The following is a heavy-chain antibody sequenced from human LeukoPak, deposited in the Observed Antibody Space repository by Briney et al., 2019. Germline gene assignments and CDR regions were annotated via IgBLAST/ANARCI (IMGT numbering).Heavy chain of an antibody. J-gene: IGHJ3*02. V-gene: IGHV3-30*04. CDR1: GFTFSSYA. CDR2: ISYDGSNK. D-gene: IGHD3-9*01. Sequence: GGPVRLSCAASGFTFSSYAMHWVRQAPGKGLEGVAVISYDGSNKLYADSVKGRFTISRDNSKNTLYLQMNSLRAEGTAVYYCARELYDDILFGTFEIWGQGTMVTVSS. CDR3: ARELYDDILFGTFEI.